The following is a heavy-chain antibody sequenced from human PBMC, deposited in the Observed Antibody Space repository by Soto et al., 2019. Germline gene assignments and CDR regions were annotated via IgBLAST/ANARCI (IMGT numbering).Heavy chain of an antibody. Sequence: GESLILSCAASGFTFSSYWMHWVRQAPGKGLVWVSRINSDGSSTSYADSVKGRFTISRDNAKSSLYLEMNSLRAEDTAVYYCARDLVDSGADYFYYYGMDVWGQGTTVTVSS. D-gene: IGHD4-17*01. J-gene: IGHJ6*02. CDR2: INSDGSST. CDR3: ARDLVDSGADYFYYYGMDV. V-gene: IGHV3-74*01. CDR1: GFTFSSYW.